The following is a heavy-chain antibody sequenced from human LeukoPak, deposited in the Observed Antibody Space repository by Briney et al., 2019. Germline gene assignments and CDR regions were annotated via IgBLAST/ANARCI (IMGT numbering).Heavy chain of an antibody. J-gene: IGHJ4*02. D-gene: IGHD3-3*01. Sequence: SETLSLTCGVSGGSVTTTNWWTWVRQPPGKGLEWIGEVHLDGRTNYNPSLESRLTMSVDLSENHISLKLTSVTAADTAVYYCAREGGFYRPLDYSGQGTLVTVSS. V-gene: IGHV4-4*02. CDR3: AREGGFYRPLDY. CDR2: VHLDGRT. CDR1: GGSVTTTNW.